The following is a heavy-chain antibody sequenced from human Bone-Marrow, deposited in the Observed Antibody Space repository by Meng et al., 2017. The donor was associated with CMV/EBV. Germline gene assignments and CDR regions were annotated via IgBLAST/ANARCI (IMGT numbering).Heavy chain of an antibody. Sequence: ASVKVSCKASGYTFTSYYMHWVRQAPGQGLEWMGIINPSGGSTSYAQKFQGRVTMTRDTSTSTVYMELSSLRSEDTAVYYCASRGGGYYDFWSGYWAEYFQHWGQGTLVTVSS. V-gene: IGHV1-46*01. D-gene: IGHD3-3*01. CDR1: GYTFTSYY. CDR2: INPSGGST. CDR3: ASRGGGYYDFWSGYWAEYFQH. J-gene: IGHJ1*01.